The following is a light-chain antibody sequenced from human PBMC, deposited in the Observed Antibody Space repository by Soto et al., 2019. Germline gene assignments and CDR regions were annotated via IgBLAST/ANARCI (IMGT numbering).Light chain of an antibody. J-gene: IGKJ1*01. V-gene: IGKV3-20*01. CDR3: QLFASSTWT. Sequence: IVLTQSPGTLSLSQGERATLSFRASENFTNSHSAWYQQKPGQVPRLLIYGEFNRATGTPGRFSGSGSGTDFTLTITRLEPEDFAVYYCQLFASSTWTFGQGTKVDIK. CDR2: GEF. CDR1: ENFTNSH.